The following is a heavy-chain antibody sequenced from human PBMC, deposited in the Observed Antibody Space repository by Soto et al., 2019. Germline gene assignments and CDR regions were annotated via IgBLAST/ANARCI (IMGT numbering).Heavy chain of an antibody. V-gene: IGHV4-61*01. CDR1: GGSVSRGSYY. CDR3: ARERRIGTDWFDS. Sequence: LYLTCTVSGGSVSRGSYYWSWIRQPPGKGLEWIGYIYYSGSTNYNPSLKSRVTISVDTSKNQFSLKLSSVTAADTAVYYWARERRIGTDWFDSLGKGSLGTV. D-gene: IGHD1-1*01. CDR2: IYYSGST. J-gene: IGHJ5*01.